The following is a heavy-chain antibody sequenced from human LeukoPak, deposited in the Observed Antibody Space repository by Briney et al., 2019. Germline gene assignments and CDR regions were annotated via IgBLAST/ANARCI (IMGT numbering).Heavy chain of an antibody. Sequence: PGGSLRLSCAASGFTFSSYALNWVRQAPGKGLEWLSYVSSSGTTIYCADSVKGRFTISRDNAENSLYLQMNSLRAEDTAIYYCARALPIDYWGQGTLVTVSS. J-gene: IGHJ4*02. CDR1: GFTFSSYA. CDR2: VSSSGTTI. CDR3: ARALPIDY. V-gene: IGHV3-48*03.